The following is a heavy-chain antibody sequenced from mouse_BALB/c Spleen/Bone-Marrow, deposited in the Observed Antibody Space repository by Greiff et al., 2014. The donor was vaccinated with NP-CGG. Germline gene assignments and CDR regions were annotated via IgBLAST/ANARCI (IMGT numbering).Heavy chain of an antibody. CDR2: ISCYNGVA. Sequence: LVQTGASVKISCKASGYSFTGYYMNWVKQSHGKSLEWVGYISCYNGVASYNQKFKDKATFTVDTSSSTAYMQFNSLTSGDSAVYYCARSQFWFFDVWGAGTTVTVSS. CDR1: GYSFTGYY. J-gene: IGHJ1*01. CDR3: ARSQFWFFDV. V-gene: IGHV1S34*01.